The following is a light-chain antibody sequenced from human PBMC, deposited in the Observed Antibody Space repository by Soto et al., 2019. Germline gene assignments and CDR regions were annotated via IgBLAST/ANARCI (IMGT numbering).Light chain of an antibody. CDR2: SDN. CDR1: SSNIGSNF. V-gene: IGLV1-47*02. CDR3: AAWDDSLSGV. J-gene: IGLJ2*01. Sequence: QSVLTQPPSASGTPGQRVAISCSGSSSNIGSNFVYWYQQVPGTAPKLLIFSDNQRPSGVPDRFSGSKSGTSASLAISGLRSEDEGDYYCAAWDDSLSGVFGGGTQLTVL.